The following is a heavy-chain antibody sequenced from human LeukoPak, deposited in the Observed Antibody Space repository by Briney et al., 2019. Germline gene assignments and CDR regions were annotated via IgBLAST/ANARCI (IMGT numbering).Heavy chain of an antibody. Sequence: SQTLSLTCAVSGGSISSGGYSWSWIRQPPGKGLEWIGYIYHSGSTYYNPSLKSRVTISVDRSKNQFSPKLSSVTAADTAVYYCARADSHYDFWSGTKNDAFDIWGQGTMVTVSS. CDR3: ARADSHYDFWSGTKNDAFDI. CDR1: GGSISSGGYS. D-gene: IGHD3-3*01. J-gene: IGHJ3*02. CDR2: IYHSGST. V-gene: IGHV4-30-2*01.